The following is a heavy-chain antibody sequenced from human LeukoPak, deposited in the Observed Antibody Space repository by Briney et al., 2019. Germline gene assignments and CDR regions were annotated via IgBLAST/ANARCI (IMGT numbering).Heavy chain of an antibody. CDR2: INSDGSST. J-gene: IGHJ4*02. V-gene: IGHV3-74*01. Sequence: GGSLRLSCAASGFTFSSYWMHWVRQAPGKGLVWVSRINSDGSSTSYADSVKGRFTISRDNAKNTLYLQMNSLRAEDTAVYYCARANPWYYDSSGYDYWGQGTLVTVSS. CDR3: ARANPWYYDSSGYDY. CDR1: GFTFSSYW. D-gene: IGHD3-22*01.